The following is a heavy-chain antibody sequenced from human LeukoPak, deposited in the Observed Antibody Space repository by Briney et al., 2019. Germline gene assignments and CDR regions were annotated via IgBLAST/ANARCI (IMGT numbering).Heavy chain of an antibody. CDR3: ARHTYCGGDCYSRPVDY. V-gene: IGHV4-59*08. D-gene: IGHD2-21*02. J-gene: IGHJ4*02. CDR2: IYYSGST. Sequence: SETLSLTCTVSGGSISSYYWSWIRQPPGKGLEWIGYIYYSGSTNYNPSLKSRVTISVDTSKNQFSLKLSSVTAADTAAYYCARHTYCGGDCYSRPVDYWGQGTLVTVSS. CDR1: GGSISSYY.